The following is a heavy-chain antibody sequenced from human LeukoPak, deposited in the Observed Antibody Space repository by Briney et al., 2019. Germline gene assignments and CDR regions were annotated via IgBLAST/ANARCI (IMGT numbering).Heavy chain of an antibody. CDR2: INPNSGGT. CDR3: ARGGVYGGNFKVGAFDI. CDR1: GYTFTGYY. J-gene: IGHJ3*02. V-gene: IGHV1-2*02. D-gene: IGHD4-23*01. Sequence: ASVKVSCKASGYTFTGYYMHWVRQAPGQGLEWMGWINPNSGGTSYAQKFQGRVTMTRDTSTSTVYMELSSLRSEDTAVYYCARGGVYGGNFKVGAFDIWGQGTMVTVSS.